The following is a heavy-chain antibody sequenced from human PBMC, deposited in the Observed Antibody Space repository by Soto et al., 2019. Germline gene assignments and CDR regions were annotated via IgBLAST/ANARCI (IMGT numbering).Heavy chain of an antibody. Sequence: SETLSLTCAVYGGSFSGYYWSWIRQPPGKGLEWIGEINHSGSTNYNPSLKSRVTISVDTSKNQFSLKLSSVTAADTAVYYCARERLYDFWSGYFDYWGQGTLVTVSS. CDR3: ARERLYDFWSGYFDY. J-gene: IGHJ4*02. CDR2: INHSGST. D-gene: IGHD3-3*01. V-gene: IGHV4-34*01. CDR1: GGSFSGYY.